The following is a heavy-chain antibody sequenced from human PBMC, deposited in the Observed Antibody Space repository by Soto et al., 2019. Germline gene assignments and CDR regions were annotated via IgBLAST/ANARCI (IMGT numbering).Heavy chain of an antibody. CDR2: IYYSGST. D-gene: IGHD2-2*01. Sequence: QVQLQESGPGLVKSSQTLSLTCTVSGGSISSGGYYWSWIRQHPGKGLEWIGYIYYSGSTYYNPSLKSRVTISVDTSKNQFSLKLSSVTAADTAVYYCARHLIVPDVYWFDPWGQGTLVTVSS. J-gene: IGHJ5*02. CDR1: GGSISSGGYY. CDR3: ARHLIVPDVYWFDP. V-gene: IGHV4-31*03.